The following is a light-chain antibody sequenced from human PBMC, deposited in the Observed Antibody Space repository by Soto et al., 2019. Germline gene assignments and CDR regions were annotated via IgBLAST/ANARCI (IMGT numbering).Light chain of an antibody. CDR2: GAS. Sequence: EMVMTQSPATLSVSPGERVTLSCRASQNIGSNLAWYQQKFGQAPRLLIYGASTRVTGIPARIGGSGSGTEFTLTITSLQSEDFGVYHCLQYHLWWTFGQGTKVDIK. V-gene: IGKV3-15*01. CDR3: LQYHLWWT. J-gene: IGKJ1*01. CDR1: QNIGSN.